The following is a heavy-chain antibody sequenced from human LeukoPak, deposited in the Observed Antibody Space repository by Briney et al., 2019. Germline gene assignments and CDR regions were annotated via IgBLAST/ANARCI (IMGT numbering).Heavy chain of an antibody. V-gene: IGHV1-18*01. D-gene: IGHD2-8*01. J-gene: IGHJ4*02. Sequence: GASVKVSCKASGYTFTSYGISWVRQAPGQGLEWMGWISAYNGNTNYVQKFLGRVTMTTDTSTTTAHMELRSLTSDDTAVYYCATFKYTNGLMDWGQGTLVTVSS. CDR1: GYTFTSYG. CDR3: ATFKYTNGLMD. CDR2: ISAYNGNT.